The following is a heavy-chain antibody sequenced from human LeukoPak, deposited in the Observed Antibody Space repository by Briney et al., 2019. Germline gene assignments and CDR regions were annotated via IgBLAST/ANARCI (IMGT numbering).Heavy chain of an antibody. CDR3: ARGLVVVAATYDY. Sequence: ASETLSLTCAVYGGSFSGYYWSWIRQPPGKGLEWIGEINHSGSTNYNPSLKSRVTISVDTSKNQFSLKLSSVTAADTSVYYCARGLVVVAATYDYWGQGTLVTVSS. D-gene: IGHD2-15*01. V-gene: IGHV4-34*01. J-gene: IGHJ4*02. CDR1: GGSFSGYY. CDR2: INHSGST.